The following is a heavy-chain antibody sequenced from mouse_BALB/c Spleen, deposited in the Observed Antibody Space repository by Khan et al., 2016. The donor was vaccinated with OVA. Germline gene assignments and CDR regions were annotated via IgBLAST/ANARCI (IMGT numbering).Heavy chain of an antibody. CDR2: INPYNDDT. CDR3: TRGGYASFAY. V-gene: IGHV1S136*01. J-gene: IGHJ3*01. CDR1: GYTFTSYV. D-gene: IGHD2-2*01. Sequence: VQLQQSGPELVKPGASVKMSCKASGYTFTSYVMYWVSQKPGRGLEWIGYINPYNDDTKYNEKFKGKATLTSDKSSSTAYMDLSSLTSEDSAVYFCTRGGYASFAYWGQGTLVTVSA.